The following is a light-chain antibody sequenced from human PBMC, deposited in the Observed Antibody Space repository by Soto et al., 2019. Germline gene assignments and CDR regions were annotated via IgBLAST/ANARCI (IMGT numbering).Light chain of an antibody. V-gene: IGKV3-15*01. CDR1: QRIXNN. CDR3: QKYHNCWT. Sequence: IEMTQCPSTLSASPGENATLKCRASQRIXNNLVWFEEKPGQVPWTLIYXASNQATGVSAMFSGSGSGTEFTVTISSLQYEDAAVYYCQKYHNCWTFGQGTKVDIK. CDR2: XAS. J-gene: IGKJ1*01.